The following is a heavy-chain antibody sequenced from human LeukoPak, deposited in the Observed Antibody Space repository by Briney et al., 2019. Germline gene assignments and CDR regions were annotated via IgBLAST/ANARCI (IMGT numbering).Heavy chain of an antibody. CDR1: GFTFDDYA. V-gene: IGHV3-43*02. CDR3: AKDIDASGYSSSWYPDY. J-gene: IGHJ4*02. CDR2: ISGDGGST. D-gene: IGHD6-13*01. Sequence: GGSLRLSCAASGFTFDDYAMHWLRQAPGKGLEWVSLISGDGGSTYYADSVKGRFTISRDNSKNSLYLQMNSLRTEDTALYYCAKDIDASGYSSSWYPDYWGQGTLVTVPS.